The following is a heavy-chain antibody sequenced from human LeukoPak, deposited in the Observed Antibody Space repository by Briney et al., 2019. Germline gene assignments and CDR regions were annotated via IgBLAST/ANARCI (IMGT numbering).Heavy chain of an antibody. CDR3: ARQALVIAVY. CDR2: IYYSGST. J-gene: IGHJ4*02. D-gene: IGHD6-19*01. V-gene: IGHV4-39*01. Sequence: PSETLSLTCTVSGGSISSSSYYWGWIRQPPGKGLEWIGNIYYSGSTYYNPSLKSRLTISVDTSKNQFSLKLSSVTAADTAVYYCARQALVIAVYWGQGTLVTVSS. CDR1: GGSISSSSYY.